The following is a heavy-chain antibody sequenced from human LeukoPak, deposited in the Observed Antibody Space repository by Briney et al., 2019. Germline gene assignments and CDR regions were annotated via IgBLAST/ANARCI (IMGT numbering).Heavy chain of an antibody. CDR1: GFTFSSYA. CDR3: ARDFPTMTTAGAFDI. D-gene: IGHD4-17*01. Sequence: GGSLRLSCAASGFTFSSYAMTWVRQAPGKGLEWVSSISSSSSYIYYADSVEGRFTISRDNAKNSLYLQMNSLRAEDTAVYYCARDFPTMTTAGAFDIWGQGTMVTVSS. CDR2: ISSSSSYI. J-gene: IGHJ3*02. V-gene: IGHV3-21*01.